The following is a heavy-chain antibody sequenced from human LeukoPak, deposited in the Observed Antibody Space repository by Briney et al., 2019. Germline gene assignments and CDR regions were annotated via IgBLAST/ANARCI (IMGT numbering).Heavy chain of an antibody. Sequence: PGGSLRLSCAASGFTLSSYGMHWVRQAPGKGLEWVAIIRNDVNNKYYADSGKSRFTIYRNNSKNTLYLRMNSLRAEDTAVYYCAKDYSSGWYGPVDYWGQGTLVPVSS. J-gene: IGHJ4*02. CDR1: GFTLSSYG. D-gene: IGHD6-19*01. V-gene: IGHV3-30*02. CDR3: AKDYSSGWYGPVDY. CDR2: IRNDVNNK.